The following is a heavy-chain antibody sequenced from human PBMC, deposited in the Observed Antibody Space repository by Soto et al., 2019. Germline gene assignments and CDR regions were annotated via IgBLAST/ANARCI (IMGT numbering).Heavy chain of an antibody. J-gene: IGHJ4*02. CDR2: IYSGGTT. D-gene: IGHD2-2*01. CDR1: GFTVGNNY. CDR3: SRRAYPSDY. Sequence: EVQLVESGGGLVQPGGSLRLSCAVSGFTVGNNYMSWVRQAPGKGLEWVSLIYSGGTTGYADSVKGRFTISRVSSRNTVYLQMNSVKADDTAVYYCSRRAYPSDYWGQGTLVTVSS. V-gene: IGHV3-66*01.